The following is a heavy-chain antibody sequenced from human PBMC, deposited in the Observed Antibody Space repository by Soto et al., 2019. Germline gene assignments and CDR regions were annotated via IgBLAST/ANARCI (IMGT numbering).Heavy chain of an antibody. CDR1: GGTFSSYA. J-gene: IGHJ5*02. D-gene: IGHD2-2*01. Sequence: SVKVSCKASGGTFSSYAISWVRQAPGQGLEWMGGIIPIFGTANYAQKFQGRVTITADESTSTAYMELSSLRSEDTAVYYCARDWAEYCISTSCSLNNWFDPWGQGTLVTVSS. CDR3: ARDWAEYCISTSCSLNNWFDP. CDR2: IIPIFGTA. V-gene: IGHV1-69*13.